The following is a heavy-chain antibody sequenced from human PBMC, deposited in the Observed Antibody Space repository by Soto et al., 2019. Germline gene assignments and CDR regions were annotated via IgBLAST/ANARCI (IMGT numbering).Heavy chain of an antibody. CDR2: IRSKAYGGTT. CDR3: TRDRPPSGWSPPSFDY. CDR1: GFTFGDYA. J-gene: IGHJ4*02. Sequence: EVQLLESGGGLVQPGRSLRLSCTASGFTFGDYAMSWVRQAPGKGLEWVGFIRSKAYGGTTEYAASVKGRFTISRDDSKSIAYLQMNSLKTEDTAVYYCTRDRPPSGWSPPSFDYWGQGTLVTVSS. D-gene: IGHD6-19*01. V-gene: IGHV3-49*04.